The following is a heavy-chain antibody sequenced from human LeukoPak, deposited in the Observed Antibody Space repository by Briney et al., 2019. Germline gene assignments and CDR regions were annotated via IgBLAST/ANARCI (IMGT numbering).Heavy chain of an antibody. CDR1: GGSISSSNW. Sequence: SETLSLTCAVSGGSISSSNWWSWVRQPPGKGLEWIGEIYHSGSTNYNPSLKSRVTISVDTSKNQFSLKLSSVTAADTAVYYGARIALHWFDPWGQGTLVTVSS. D-gene: IGHD5/OR15-5a*01. CDR3: ARIALHWFDP. J-gene: IGHJ5*02. V-gene: IGHV4-4*02. CDR2: IYHSGST.